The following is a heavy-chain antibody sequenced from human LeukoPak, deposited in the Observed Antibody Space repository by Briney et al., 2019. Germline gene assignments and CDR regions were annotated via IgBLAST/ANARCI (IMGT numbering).Heavy chain of an antibody. D-gene: IGHD3-10*01. V-gene: IGHV4-34*01. CDR2: INHSGST. Sequence: SETLSLTCPVYGGSFSGYYWSWIRQPPGKGLEWIGEINHSGSTNYNPSLKSRVTISVDTSKNQFSLKLSSVTAADTAVYYCASIRGPVRSSPLDPWGQGTLVTVSS. CDR3: ASIRGPVRSSPLDP. J-gene: IGHJ5*02. CDR1: GGSFSGYY.